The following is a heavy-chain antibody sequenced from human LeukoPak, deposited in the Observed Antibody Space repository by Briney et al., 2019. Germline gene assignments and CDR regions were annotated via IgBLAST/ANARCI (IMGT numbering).Heavy chain of an antibody. CDR1: GFTFSSYE. CDR2: ISDSGSTK. Sequence: PGGSLRLSCAASGFTFSSYEMNWVRQAPGKGLEWVSYISDSGSTKYYADSVKGRFTISRDNANNSLYLQMNSLRAEDTAVYYCARGGVGIAVYWGQGTLVTVSS. J-gene: IGHJ4*02. D-gene: IGHD6-19*01. CDR3: ARGGVGIAVY. V-gene: IGHV3-48*03.